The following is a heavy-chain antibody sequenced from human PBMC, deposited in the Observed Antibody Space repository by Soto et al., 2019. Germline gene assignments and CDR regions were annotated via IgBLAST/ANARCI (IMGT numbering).Heavy chain of an antibody. CDR3: ARAPRWELLLYGDFQH. CDR2: ISAYNGTT. J-gene: IGHJ1*01. V-gene: IGHV1-18*01. Sequence: QVQLVQSGAEVKKPGASVKVSCKASGYTFTSYGISWVRQAPGQGLEWMGWISAYNGTTKYAQKLQARVTMTTDTSTSTAYMELRSLRSDDTAVYYCARAPRWELLLYGDFQHWGQGTLVTVSS. D-gene: IGHD1-26*01. CDR1: GYTFTSYG.